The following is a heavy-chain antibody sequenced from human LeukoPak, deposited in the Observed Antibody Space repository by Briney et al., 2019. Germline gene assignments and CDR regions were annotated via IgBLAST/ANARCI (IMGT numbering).Heavy chain of an antibody. J-gene: IGHJ4*02. Sequence: GRSLRLSCAASGFTFVNHGMNWVRQAPGKGLEWISFISSSSSTIYYADSVKGRFTISRDSAKNSLYLQMNSLRDEDTGVYYCARTNVLDYWGQGTVVTVSS. CDR3: ARTNVLDY. CDR2: ISSSSSTI. D-gene: IGHD6-6*01. CDR1: GFTFVNHG. V-gene: IGHV3-48*02.